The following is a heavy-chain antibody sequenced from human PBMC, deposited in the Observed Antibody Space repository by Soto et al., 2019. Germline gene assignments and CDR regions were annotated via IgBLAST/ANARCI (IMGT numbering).Heavy chain of an antibody. CDR1: GFTFSSYW. V-gene: IGHV3-7*05. CDR2: IKQDGSEK. J-gene: IGHJ6*02. CDR3: ARHLLHYYYYYGMDV. Sequence: GGSLRLSCAASGFTFSSYWMSWVRQAPGKGLEWVANIKQDGSEKYYVDSVKGRFTISRDNAKNSLYLQMNSLRAEDTAVYYCARHLLHYYYYYGMDVWGQGTTVTVSS.